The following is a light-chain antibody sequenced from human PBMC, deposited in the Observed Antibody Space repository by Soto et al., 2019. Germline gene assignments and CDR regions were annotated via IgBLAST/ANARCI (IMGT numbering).Light chain of an antibody. Sequence: EIVLTQSPGPLSLSPGGGATVSCRASQSVSSNYLAWYQQKPGQAPRLLIYGASSRATGIPDRFSGSGSGTDFTLTISRLEPEDFAVYYCQQYGSAPLTFGQGTKVDIK. CDR1: QSVSSNY. J-gene: IGKJ1*01. V-gene: IGKV3-20*01. CDR3: QQYGSAPLT. CDR2: GAS.